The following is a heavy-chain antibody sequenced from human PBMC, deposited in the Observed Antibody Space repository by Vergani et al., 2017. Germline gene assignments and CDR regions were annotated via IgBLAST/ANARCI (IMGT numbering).Heavy chain of an antibody. CDR2: IVVGSGNT. V-gene: IGHV1-58*01. CDR3: AAYPGVADLGEFDY. J-gene: IGHJ4*02. D-gene: IGHD3-10*01. Sequence: QMQLVQSGPEVKKPGTSVKVSCKASGFTFTSSAVQWVRQARGQRLEWIGWIVVGSGNTNYAQKFQERVTITRDMSASTAYMELSSLRSEDTAVYYCAAYPGVADLGEFDYWGQGTLVTVSS. CDR1: GFTFTSSA.